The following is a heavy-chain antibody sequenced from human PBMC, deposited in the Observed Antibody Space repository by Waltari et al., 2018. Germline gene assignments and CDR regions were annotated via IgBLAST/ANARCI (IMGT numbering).Heavy chain of an antibody. CDR1: GGSFSMFD. D-gene: IGHD2-21*02. Sequence: QVQLVQSGPEVRKPGSSVKVSCKASGGSFSMFDITWGRQAPAQGLACVGGSIPIFRTTTYAQNCQGRVKLTTDESTNTAYMELSGLGSEDTAVYYCATVQKGGLRIRESTQDKWFDPWGQGTLVTVSS. CDR2: SIPIFRTT. V-gene: IGHV1-69*01. J-gene: IGHJ5*02. CDR3: ATVQKGGLRIRESTQDKWFDP.